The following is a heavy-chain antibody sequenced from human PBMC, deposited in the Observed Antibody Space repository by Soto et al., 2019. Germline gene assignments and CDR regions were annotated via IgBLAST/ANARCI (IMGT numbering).Heavy chain of an antibody. CDR2: IWYDGSNK. CDR1: GFTFSSYG. CDR3: ARDKTYYDILTGLGGFDY. J-gene: IGHJ4*02. Sequence: GGSLRLSCAASGFTFSSYGMHWVRQAPGKGLEWVAVIWYDGSNKYYADSVKGRFTISRDNSKNTLYLQMNSLRAEDTAVYYCARDKTYYDILTGLGGFDYWGQGTLVTVSS. V-gene: IGHV3-33*01. D-gene: IGHD3-9*01.